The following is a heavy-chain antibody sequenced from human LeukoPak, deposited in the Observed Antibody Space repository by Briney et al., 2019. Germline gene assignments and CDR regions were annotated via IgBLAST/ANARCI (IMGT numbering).Heavy chain of an antibody. Sequence: PSETLSLTCTVSGGSISSSSYYWGWIRQPPGKGLEWIGSIYYSGSTYYNPSLKSRVTISVDTSKNQFSLKLSSVTAADTAVYYCARTGILAAAGFWLDPWGQGTLVTVSS. J-gene: IGHJ5*02. D-gene: IGHD6-13*01. V-gene: IGHV4-39*01. CDR2: IYYSGST. CDR1: GGSISSSSYY. CDR3: ARTGILAAAGFWLDP.